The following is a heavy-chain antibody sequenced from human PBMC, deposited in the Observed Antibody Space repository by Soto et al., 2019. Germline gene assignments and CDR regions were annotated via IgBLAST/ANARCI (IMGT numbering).Heavy chain of an antibody. CDR2: ISYDGSNK. CDR1: GFTFSSYA. J-gene: IGHJ4*02. V-gene: IGHV3-30-3*01. CDR3: ARVGEDDY. Sequence: GGSLRLSCAASGFTFSSYAMHWVRQAPGKGLEWVAVISYDGSNKYYADSVKGRFTISRDNSKSTLYLQMNSLRAEDTAVYYCARVGEDDYWGQGTLVTVSS.